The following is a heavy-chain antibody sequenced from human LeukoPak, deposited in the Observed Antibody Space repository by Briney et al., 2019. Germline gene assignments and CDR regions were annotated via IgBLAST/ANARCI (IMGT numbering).Heavy chain of an antibody. CDR1: GYTFTSYG. CDR2: ISAYNGNT. CDR3: AKDSGSSWYGNWFDP. D-gene: IGHD6-13*01. Sequence: ASVKVSCKASGYTFTSYGISWVRQAPGQGLEWMGWISAYNGNTNYAQKLQGRVTMTTDTSTRTAYMELRSLRSDDTAVYYCAKDSGSSWYGNWFDPWGQGTLVTVSS. V-gene: IGHV1-18*01. J-gene: IGHJ5*02.